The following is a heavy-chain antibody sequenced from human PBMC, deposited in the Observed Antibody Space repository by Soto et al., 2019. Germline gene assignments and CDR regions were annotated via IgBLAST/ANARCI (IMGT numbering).Heavy chain of an antibody. CDR3: YGDYHPYYYMDV. CDR2: MNPNSGNT. Sequence: GASVNVSCKASGYTFTIYDINWVLQATGQGLEWMGWMNPNSGNTGYAQKFQGRVTMTRNTSISTAYMELSSLRSEDTAVYYCYGDYHPYYYMDVWGKGTTVTVSS. D-gene: IGHD4-17*01. V-gene: IGHV1-8*01. CDR1: GYTFTIYD. J-gene: IGHJ6*03.